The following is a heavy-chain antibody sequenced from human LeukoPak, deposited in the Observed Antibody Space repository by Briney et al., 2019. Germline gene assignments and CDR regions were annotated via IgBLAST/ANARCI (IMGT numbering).Heavy chain of an antibody. CDR3: ARGPIQLWIHNAMDV. V-gene: IGHV3-49*04. Sequence: PGRSLRLSCTGSGSTFGDHAMSWVRQAPGKGLEWVGFIRSKAYRGTTEYAASVKGRFSISRDDSASIAYLQMNSLKTEDTAVYYCARGPIQLWIHNAMDVWGQGTTVTVSS. D-gene: IGHD5-18*01. J-gene: IGHJ6*02. CDR2: IRSKAYRGTT. CDR1: GSTFGDHA.